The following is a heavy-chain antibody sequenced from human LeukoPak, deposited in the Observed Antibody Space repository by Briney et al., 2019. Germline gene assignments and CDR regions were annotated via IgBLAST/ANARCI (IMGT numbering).Heavy chain of an antibody. D-gene: IGHD5-12*01. Sequence: ASVKVSCKASGYTFTGYYMHWVRQAPGKGLEWMGWINPNSGGTHYAQKFQGRVTMTRHTSISTAYMELSRLRSDDTAVYYCATKATPGLFYYYYYMDVWGKGTTVTVSS. CDR2: INPNSGGT. J-gene: IGHJ6*03. CDR1: GYTFTGYY. V-gene: IGHV1-2*02. CDR3: ATKATPGLFYYYYYMDV.